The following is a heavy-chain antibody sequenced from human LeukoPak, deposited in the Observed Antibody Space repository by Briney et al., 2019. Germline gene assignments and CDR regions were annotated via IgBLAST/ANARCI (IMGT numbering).Heavy chain of an antibody. CDR1: GASISSYY. Sequence: SETLSLTCTVSGASISSYYWSWIRQPPGKGLEWIGYIYYSGSTNYNPSLKSRVTISVDTSKNQFSLKLSSVTAADTAVYYCAMYNYDILTGYYPYFDYWGQGTLVTVSS. D-gene: IGHD3-9*01. CDR2: IYYSGST. CDR3: AMYNYDILTGYYPYFDY. V-gene: IGHV4-59*08. J-gene: IGHJ4*02.